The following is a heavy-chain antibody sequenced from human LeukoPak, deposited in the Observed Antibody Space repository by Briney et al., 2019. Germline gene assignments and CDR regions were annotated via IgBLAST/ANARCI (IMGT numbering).Heavy chain of an antibody. D-gene: IGHD2-21*02. J-gene: IGHJ4*02. CDR3: TTMSSVSTIDY. V-gene: IGHV3-15*01. CDR1: GFTISNAW. Sequence: GGSLRLSCAASGFTISNAWMSWVRQAPGKGLDWVGRLKSKIDGGTTDYAAPVKGRFTISRDDSKNTLYLQMNSLKTEDTAVYYCTTMSSVSTIDYGGQGPLVTVSS. CDR2: LKSKIDGGTT.